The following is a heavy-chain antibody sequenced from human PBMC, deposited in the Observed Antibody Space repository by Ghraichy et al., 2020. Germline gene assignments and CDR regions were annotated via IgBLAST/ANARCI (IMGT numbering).Heavy chain of an antibody. CDR3: ARDLADVLTGFPYFFDS. D-gene: IGHD3-9*01. J-gene: IGHJ4*02. CDR2: FSYSSGSS. Sequence: ETLSLTCSVSGGSIQSYYWNWIRQTPGKGLEWIGYFSYSSGSSDYNPSLKSRVTISVDTPKNRVSLKLSSVTPEDTAIYYCARDLADVLTGFPYFFDSWGPGILVTVSS. CDR1: GGSIQSYY. V-gene: IGHV4-59*01.